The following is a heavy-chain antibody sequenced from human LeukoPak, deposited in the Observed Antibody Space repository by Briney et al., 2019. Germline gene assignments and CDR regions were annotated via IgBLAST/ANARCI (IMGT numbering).Heavy chain of an antibody. CDR3: ARGGLVYSHNWFDP. CDR2: INPSSGST. V-gene: IGHV1-46*01. CDR1: RFTFISYY. Sequence: ASVKVSCKASRFTFISYYIHWVRQAPGQGLEWMGIINPSSGSTSYAQKFQGRVTVTRDTSTSTVYMEVSTLRSEDTAVYYCARGGLVYSHNWFDPWGQGTPVTVSS. D-gene: IGHD3/OR15-3a*01. J-gene: IGHJ5*02.